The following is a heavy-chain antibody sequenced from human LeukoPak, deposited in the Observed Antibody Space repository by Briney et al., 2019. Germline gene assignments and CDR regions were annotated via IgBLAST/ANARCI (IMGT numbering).Heavy chain of an antibody. Sequence: SETLSLTCTVSGYSISSGYYWGWIRQPPGKGLEWIGSIYHSGSTYYNPSLKSRVTISVDTSKNQFSLKLSSVTAADTAVYYCARHKDYYYSYMDVWGKGTTVTISS. CDR3: ARHKDYYYSYMDV. CDR2: IYHSGST. V-gene: IGHV4-38-2*02. J-gene: IGHJ6*03. CDR1: GYSISSGYY.